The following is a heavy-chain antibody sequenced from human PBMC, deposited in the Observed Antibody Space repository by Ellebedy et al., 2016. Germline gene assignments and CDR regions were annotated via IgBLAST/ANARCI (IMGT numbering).Heavy chain of an antibody. CDR2: IYHSGST. J-gene: IGHJ4*02. CDR1: GGSISSGDYY. CDR3: ARDRRVALGIDY. Sequence: SETLSLXCTVSGGSISSGDYYWSWIRQPPGGGLEWIGHIYHSGSTDYKASLKSRVTISLDASKNQFSLKLSSVTATDTAIYYCARDRRVALGIDYWGQGALVSVSS. V-gene: IGHV4-30-4*01.